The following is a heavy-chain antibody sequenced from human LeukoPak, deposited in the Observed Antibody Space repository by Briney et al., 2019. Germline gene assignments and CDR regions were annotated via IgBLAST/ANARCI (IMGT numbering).Heavy chain of an antibody. D-gene: IGHD3-22*01. J-gene: IGHJ4*02. V-gene: IGHV1-18*01. CDR1: GYTFTSYG. CDR2: ISAYNGNT. CDR3: AIAPNYYDSSGYKIDY. Sequence: GASVKVSCKASGYTFTSYGISWVRQAPGQGLEWMGWISAYNGNTNYAQKLQGRVTMTTDTSTSTAYMELRSLRSDDTAVYYCAIAPNYYDSSGYKIDYWGQGTLATVSS.